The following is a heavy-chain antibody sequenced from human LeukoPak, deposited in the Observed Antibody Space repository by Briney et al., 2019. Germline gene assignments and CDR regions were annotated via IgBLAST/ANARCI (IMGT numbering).Heavy chain of an antibody. J-gene: IGHJ6*03. CDR2: IYYSGST. CDR3: AVGATHYYMDV. D-gene: IGHD3-16*01. V-gene: IGHV4-59*08. CDR1: GGSIRGYY. Sequence: SETLSLSCTVSGGSIRGYYWSWVRQPPGKGLEWIAYIYYSGSTNYNPSLKSRVTISLDTSKNQFSLKLSSVTAADTAVYYCAVGATHYYMDVWGKGTTVTVSS.